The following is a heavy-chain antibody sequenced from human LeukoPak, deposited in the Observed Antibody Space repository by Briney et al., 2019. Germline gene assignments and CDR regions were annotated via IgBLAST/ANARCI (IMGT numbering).Heavy chain of an antibody. V-gene: IGHV1-2*02. Sequence: ASVKVSCKASGYTFTGYYTHWVRQAPGQGLEWMGWINPNSGGTNYAQKFQGRVTMTRDTSISTAYMELSRLRSDDTAVYYCARIRRDGYNYGFDYWGQGTLVTVSS. CDR2: INPNSGGT. CDR3: ARIRRDGYNYGFDY. J-gene: IGHJ4*02. CDR1: GYTFTGYY. D-gene: IGHD5-24*01.